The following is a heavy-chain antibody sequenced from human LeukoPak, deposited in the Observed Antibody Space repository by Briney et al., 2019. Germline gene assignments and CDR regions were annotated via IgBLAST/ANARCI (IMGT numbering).Heavy chain of an antibody. CDR1: GGSISSYY. J-gene: IGHJ4*02. CDR2: IYYSGST. V-gene: IGHV4-59*01. D-gene: IGHD5-18*01. CDR3: ARGGQLWQYFDY. Sequence: SETLSLTCTVSGGSISSYYWSWIRQPPGKGLEWIRCIYYSGSTNYNPSLKSRVTISVDTSKNQFSLKLSSVTAADTAVYYCARGGQLWQYFDYWGQGTLVTVSS.